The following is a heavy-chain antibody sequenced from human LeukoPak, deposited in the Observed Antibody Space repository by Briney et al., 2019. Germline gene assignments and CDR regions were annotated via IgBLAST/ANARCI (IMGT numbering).Heavy chain of an antibody. V-gene: IGHV1-8*03. J-gene: IGHJ6*02. Sequence: ASVKVSCKASGYTFTGYYMHWVRQAPGQGLEWMGWMNPNSGNTGYAQKFQGRVTITRNTSISTAYMELSSLRSEDTAVYYCARARFAGVAAAGTGYYGMDVWGQGTTVTVSS. D-gene: IGHD6-13*01. CDR2: MNPNSGNT. CDR3: ARARFAGVAAAGTGYYGMDV. CDR1: GYTFTGYY.